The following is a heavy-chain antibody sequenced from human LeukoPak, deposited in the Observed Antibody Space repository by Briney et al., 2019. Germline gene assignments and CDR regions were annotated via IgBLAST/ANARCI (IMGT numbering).Heavy chain of an antibody. CDR2: IYYSGST. D-gene: IGHD3-22*01. V-gene: IGHV4-39*01. CDR3: ARRYYDSSGYIFDY. J-gene: IGHJ4*02. CDR1: GGSISSSSDY. Sequence: SETLSLPCTVSGGSISSSSDYWGWIRQPPGKGLEWIGSIYYSGSTYSHPSLKRRVTISVDTSKNQYSLKLSSVNAADTAVYYCARRYYDSSGYIFDYWGQGTLVTVSS.